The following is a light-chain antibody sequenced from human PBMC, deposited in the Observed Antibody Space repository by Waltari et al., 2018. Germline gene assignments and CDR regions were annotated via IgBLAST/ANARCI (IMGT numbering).Light chain of an antibody. CDR3: QQYGTSPPT. CDR2: GAS. CDR1: QSLSSDY. Sequence: EIVLTPSPGTLSLYPGERVTLSCRASQSLSSDYLAWYQQKPGQAPRLLIYGASTRDTGIPDRFSGSGSGTDFTLTISRLEPEDFAVYCCQQYGTSPPTFGQGTKLEIK. J-gene: IGKJ2*01. V-gene: IGKV3-20*01.